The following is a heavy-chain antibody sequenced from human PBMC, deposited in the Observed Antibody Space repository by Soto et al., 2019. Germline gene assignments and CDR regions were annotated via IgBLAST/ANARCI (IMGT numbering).Heavy chain of an antibody. CDR1: GFTFSSYA. CDR3: AKIVVVTKSEYDY. Sequence: PGGSLRLSCAASGFTFSSYAMHWVRQAPGKGLEWVAVIAYDGSNKYYADSVKGRFTISRDNSKNTLYLQMNSLRAEDTAVYYCAKIVVVTKSEYDYWGQGTLVTVSS. V-gene: IGHV3-30-3*01. CDR2: IAYDGSNK. D-gene: IGHD2-21*02. J-gene: IGHJ4*02.